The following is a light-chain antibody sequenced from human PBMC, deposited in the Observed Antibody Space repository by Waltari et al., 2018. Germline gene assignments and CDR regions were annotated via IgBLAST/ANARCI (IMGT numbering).Light chain of an antibody. CDR1: ISDIGSYEY. CDR2: DVT. Sequence: QSAPSQPASVSGSPGQSITISCTGAISDIGSYEYVGWYQQHPGRVPRLIIFDVTKRPSGVSSRFSGSKSANTASLTISGLQAEDEADYYCGSYTAGSALYVLGTGT. CDR3: GSYTAGSALYV. V-gene: IGLV2-14*03. J-gene: IGLJ1*01.